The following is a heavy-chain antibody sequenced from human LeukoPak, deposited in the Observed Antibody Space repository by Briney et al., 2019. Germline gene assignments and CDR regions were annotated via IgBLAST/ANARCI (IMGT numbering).Heavy chain of an antibody. CDR1: GYTFTSYG. CDR2: ISAYNGNT. J-gene: IGHJ4*02. V-gene: IGHV1-18*01. D-gene: IGHD3-22*01. CDR3: ARDSPYYYDSSGYLLLDY. Sequence: GASVKVSCKASGYTFTSYGISWVRQAPGQGLEWMGWISAYNGNTNYAQKLQGRVTMTTDTSTSTAYMELRSLRSDDTAVYYCARDSPYYYDSSGYLLLDYWGQGTLVTVSS.